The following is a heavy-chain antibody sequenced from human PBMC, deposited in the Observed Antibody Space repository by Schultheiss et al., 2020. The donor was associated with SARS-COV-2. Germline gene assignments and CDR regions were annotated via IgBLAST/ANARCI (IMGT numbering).Heavy chain of an antibody. CDR1: GFTFSTYA. V-gene: IGHV3-30*01. D-gene: IGHD3-16*01. Sequence: GGSLRLSCAASGFTFSTYAMYWVRQSPGKGLEWVAVISYDVSSKYYADSVKGRFTISRDNSKNTLYLQMNSLRAEDTAVYYCARAQVITLDYWGQGTLVTVSS. J-gene: IGHJ4*02. CDR2: ISYDVSSK. CDR3: ARAQVITLDY.